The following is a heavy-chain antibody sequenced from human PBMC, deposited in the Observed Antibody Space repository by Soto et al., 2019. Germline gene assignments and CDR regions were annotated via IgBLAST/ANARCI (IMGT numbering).Heavy chain of an antibody. D-gene: IGHD3-22*01. V-gene: IGHV3-23*01. Sequence: PGGSLRLSCAASGFTFRHYAISWVRQPPEKGLEWVSVISGSGGSTYYADSVKGRFTISSDNTKKTLDLQMSSRRAEDTAVYYCAKMPEAYYYDSNGIFDYWGLGTLVTVSS. J-gene: IGHJ4*02. CDR1: GFTFRHYA. CDR2: ISGSGGST. CDR3: AKMPEAYYYDSNGIFDY.